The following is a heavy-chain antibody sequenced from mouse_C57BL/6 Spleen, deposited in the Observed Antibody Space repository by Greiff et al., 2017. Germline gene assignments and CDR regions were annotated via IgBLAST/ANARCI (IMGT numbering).Heavy chain of an antibody. CDR1: GYAFSSYW. CDR2: IYPGDGDT. Sequence: QVQLKESGAELVKPGASVKISCKASGYAFSSYWMNWVKQRPGKGLEWIGQIYPGDGDTNYNGKFKGKATLTADKSSSTAYMQLSSLTSEDSAVYFCAREGYYGSSSFDYWGQGTTLTGSS. V-gene: IGHV1-80*01. J-gene: IGHJ2*01. D-gene: IGHD1-1*01. CDR3: AREGYYGSSSFDY.